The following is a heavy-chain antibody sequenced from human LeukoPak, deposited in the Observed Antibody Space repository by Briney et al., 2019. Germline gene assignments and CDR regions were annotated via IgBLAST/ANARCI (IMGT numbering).Heavy chain of an antibody. CDR1: GFTFSSYS. Sequence: PGGSLRLSCAASGFTFSSYSMNWVRQAPGEGLEWVSSISSSGSFIYYADSVKGRFTISRDNARNSLFLQMNSLRAEDTAVYYCARDLRYCSSASCSENGAFDIWGQGTMVTVSS. D-gene: IGHD2-2*01. J-gene: IGHJ3*02. CDR3: ARDLRYCSSASCSENGAFDI. CDR2: ISSSGSFI. V-gene: IGHV3-21*01.